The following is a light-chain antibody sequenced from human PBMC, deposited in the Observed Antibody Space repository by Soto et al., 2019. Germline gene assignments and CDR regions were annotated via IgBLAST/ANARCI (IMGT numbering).Light chain of an antibody. CDR2: TAS. V-gene: IGKV1-9*01. CDR1: QDVRSY. CDR3: QQLNVYPPIT. Sequence: DIQLTQSPSILSASVGDRVTITCRASQDVRSYLAWYQQKPGKPPKLLISTASTLQSGVPSRFSGSGFGTEFTLTISSLQPEDFATYYCQQLNVYPPITFGQGTRLEIK. J-gene: IGKJ5*01.